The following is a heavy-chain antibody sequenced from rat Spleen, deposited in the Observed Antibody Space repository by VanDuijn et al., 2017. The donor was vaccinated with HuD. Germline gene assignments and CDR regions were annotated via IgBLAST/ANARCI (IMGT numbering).Heavy chain of an antibody. Sequence: EVQLVESGGGLVQPGRSMKLSCAASGFTFGDYFMAWIRQAPTKGLEWVTTISYDGGSTNYRDSVKGRFTISRDNAKSSLYLQMDSLRSEDTATYYCARHSLYYYSRYIHEYFDNWGQGVMVTVSS. CDR3: ARHSLYYYSRYIHEYFDN. CDR1: GFTFGDYF. D-gene: IGHD1-2*01. CDR2: ISYDGGST. J-gene: IGHJ2*01. V-gene: IGHV5-20*01.